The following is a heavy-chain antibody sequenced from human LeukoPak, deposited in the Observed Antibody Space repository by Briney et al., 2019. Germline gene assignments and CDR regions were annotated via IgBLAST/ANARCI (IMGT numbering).Heavy chain of an antibody. CDR3: ATTSYYDSSGYYYY. CDR2: ISGSGGST. Sequence: GGSLRLSCAASGFTFSSYAMSWVRQAPGKGREWVSAISGSGGSTYYADSVKGRFTISRDNSKNTLYLQMNSLRAEDTAVYYCATTSYYDSSGYYYYWGQGTLVTVSS. D-gene: IGHD3-22*01. J-gene: IGHJ4*02. CDR1: GFTFSSYA. V-gene: IGHV3-23*01.